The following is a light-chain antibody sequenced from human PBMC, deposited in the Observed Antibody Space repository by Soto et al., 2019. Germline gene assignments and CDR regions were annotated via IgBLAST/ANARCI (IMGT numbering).Light chain of an antibody. CDR2: EVS. J-gene: IGLJ1*01. Sequence: QSALTQPASVSGSPGQSITISCTGTSSDVGSYNLVSWYQQPPGKAPKLMIYEVSKRPSGVSNRFSGSKSGNTASLTISGLQAEDEADYYCSSYAGSSTSYVFGTGTKVTVL. CDR3: SSYAGSSTSYV. CDR1: SSDVGSYNL. V-gene: IGLV2-23*02.